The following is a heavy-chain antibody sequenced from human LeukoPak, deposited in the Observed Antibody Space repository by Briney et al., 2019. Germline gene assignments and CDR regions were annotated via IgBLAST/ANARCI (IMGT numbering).Heavy chain of an antibody. V-gene: IGHV1-69*13. Sequence: SVKVSCKASGGTFSSYAISWVRQAPGQGLEWMGGIIPIFGTANYAQKFQGRVTITADESTSTAYMELSSLRSEDTAVYYCVRKRDSRPGYFDLWGRGTLVTVSS. J-gene: IGHJ2*01. CDR3: VRKRDSRPGYFDL. CDR1: GGTFSSYA. D-gene: IGHD3-22*01. CDR2: IIPIFGTA.